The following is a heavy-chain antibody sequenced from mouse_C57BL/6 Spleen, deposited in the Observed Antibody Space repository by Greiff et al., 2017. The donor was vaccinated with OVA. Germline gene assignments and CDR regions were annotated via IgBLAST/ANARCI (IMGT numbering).Heavy chain of an antibody. Sequence: LQQSGAELVRPGASVKMSCKASGYTFTSYNMHWVKQTPRQGLEWIGAIYPGNGDTSYNQKFKGKATLTVDKSSSTAYMQLSSLTSEDSAVYFCARGYGSSYPYYAMDYWGQGTSVTVSS. CDR2: IYPGNGDT. D-gene: IGHD1-1*01. J-gene: IGHJ4*01. CDR1: GYTFTSYN. CDR3: ARGYGSSYPYYAMDY. V-gene: IGHV1-12*01.